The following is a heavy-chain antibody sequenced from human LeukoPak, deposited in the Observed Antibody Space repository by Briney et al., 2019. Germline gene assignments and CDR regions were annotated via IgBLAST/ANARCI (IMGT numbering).Heavy chain of an antibody. V-gene: IGHV1-2*02. J-gene: IGHJ6*02. CDR3: ARDPYYYYYGMDV. Sequence: WASVKVSCKASGYTFTSYGISWVRQAPGQGLEWMGWINPNSGGTNYAQKFQGRVTMTRDTSISTAYMELSRLRSDDTAVYYCARDPYYYYYGMDVWGQGTTVTVSS. CDR2: INPNSGGT. CDR1: GYTFTSYG.